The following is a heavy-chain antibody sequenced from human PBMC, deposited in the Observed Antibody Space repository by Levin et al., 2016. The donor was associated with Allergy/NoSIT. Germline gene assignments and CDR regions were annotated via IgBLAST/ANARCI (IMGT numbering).Heavy chain of an antibody. J-gene: IGHJ4*02. V-gene: IGHV4-59*01. D-gene: IGHD3/OR15-3a*01. CDR3: ARGWTLDC. CDR1: GGSISRYY. CDR2: IYCSGST. Sequence: SETLSLTCTVSGGSISRYYWSWIRQPPGKGLEWIGYIYCSGSTNYNPSLKSRVTISVDTSKNQFSLKLSSVTAADTAVYYCARGWTLDCWGQGALVTVSS.